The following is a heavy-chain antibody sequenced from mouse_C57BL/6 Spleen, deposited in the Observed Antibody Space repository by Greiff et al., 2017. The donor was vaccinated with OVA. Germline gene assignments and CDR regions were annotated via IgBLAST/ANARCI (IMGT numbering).Heavy chain of an antibody. D-gene: IGHD1-1*01. J-gene: IGHJ2*01. V-gene: IGHV1-15*01. CDR3: TRSAPYGRRDLDD. CDR1: GYTFTDYE. CDR2: IDPETGGT. Sequence: QVQLQQSGAELVRPGASVTLSCKASGYTFTDYEMHWVKQTPVHGLEWIGAIDPETGGTAYNQKFTGKAILTADKSSSTAYMELRSLTSEDSAVYYCTRSAPYGRRDLDDWGQGTTLTVSS.